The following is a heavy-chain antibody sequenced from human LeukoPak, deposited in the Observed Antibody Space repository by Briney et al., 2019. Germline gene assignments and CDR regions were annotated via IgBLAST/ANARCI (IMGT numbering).Heavy chain of an antibody. CDR2: IIPIFGTA. J-gene: IGHJ4*02. V-gene: IGHV1-69*06. CDR1: GGTFSSYA. CDR3: ARGGFPVGYEPSDY. Sequence: SVKVSCKASGGTFSSYAISWVRQAPGQGLEWMGGIIPIFGTANYAQKFQGRVTITADKSTSTAYMELSSLRSEDTAVYYCARGGFPVGYEPSDYWGQGTLVTVSS. D-gene: IGHD2-2*01.